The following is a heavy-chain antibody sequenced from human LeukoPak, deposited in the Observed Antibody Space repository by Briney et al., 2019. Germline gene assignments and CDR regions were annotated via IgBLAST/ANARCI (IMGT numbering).Heavy chain of an antibody. CDR1: GYTFTSYG. CDR2: ISAYNGNT. D-gene: IGHD2-2*01. J-gene: IGHJ4*02. V-gene: IGHV1-18*04. Sequence: ASVKVSCKASGYTFTSYGISWVRQAPGQGLECMGWISAYNGNTNYAQKLQGRVTMTTDTSTSTACMELRSLRSDDTAVYYCARDRIVVVPAVESEFDYWGQGTLVTVSS. CDR3: ARDRIVVVPAVESEFDY.